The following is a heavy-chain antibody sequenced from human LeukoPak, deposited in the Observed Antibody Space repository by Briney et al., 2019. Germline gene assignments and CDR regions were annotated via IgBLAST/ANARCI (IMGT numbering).Heavy chain of an antibody. J-gene: IGHJ3*02. Sequence: GGSLRLSCAASGFTFSSYAIHWVRQAPGKGLEWVAVISYDGSNKNSADSVKGRFTISRDNSKNTLYLQMNSLRAEDTAVYYCARDPEADAFDIWGQGTMVTVSS. CDR2: ISYDGSNK. CDR1: GFTFSSYA. CDR3: ARDPEADAFDI. D-gene: IGHD1-14*01. V-gene: IGHV3-30*04.